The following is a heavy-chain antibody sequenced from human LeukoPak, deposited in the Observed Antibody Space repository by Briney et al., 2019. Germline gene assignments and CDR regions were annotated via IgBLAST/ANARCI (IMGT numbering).Heavy chain of an antibody. Sequence: NTSETLSLTCAVYGGSFSGYYWSWIRQPPGKGLEWIGEINHSGSTNYNPSLKSRVTISVDTSKNQFSLKLSSVTAADTAVYYCASRIAARALDYWGQGTLVTVSS. CDR3: ASRIAARALDY. CDR2: INHSGST. V-gene: IGHV4-34*01. CDR1: GGSFSGYY. D-gene: IGHD6-6*01. J-gene: IGHJ4*02.